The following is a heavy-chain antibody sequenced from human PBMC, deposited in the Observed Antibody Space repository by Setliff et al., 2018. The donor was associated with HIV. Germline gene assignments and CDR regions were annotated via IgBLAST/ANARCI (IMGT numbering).Heavy chain of an antibody. D-gene: IGHD6-19*01. V-gene: IGHV3-21*03. CDR3: TTEGQYSSGWPFDY. J-gene: IGHJ4*02. CDR2: ISSTSSYI. CDR1: GFTFSSYS. Sequence: GGSLRLSCAASGFTFSSYSMSWVRQAPGKGLEWVSYISSTSSYIYYADSVKGRVTISRDDSKKTLYLQMDSLKAEDTGVYYCTTEGQYSSGWPFDYWGQGTLVTVSS.